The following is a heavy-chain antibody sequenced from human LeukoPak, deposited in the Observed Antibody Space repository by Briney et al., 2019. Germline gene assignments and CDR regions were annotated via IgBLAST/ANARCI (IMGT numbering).Heavy chain of an antibody. Sequence: AALVKVSCKASGGTFSSYAISWVRQAPGQGLEWMGGIIPIFGTANYAQKFQGRVTITTDESTSTAYMELSSLRSEDTAVYYCARDLSTYYYDSSGYYPLGYWGQGTLVTVSS. D-gene: IGHD3-22*01. V-gene: IGHV1-69*05. CDR1: GGTFSSYA. CDR2: IIPIFGTA. J-gene: IGHJ4*02. CDR3: ARDLSTYYYDSSGYYPLGY.